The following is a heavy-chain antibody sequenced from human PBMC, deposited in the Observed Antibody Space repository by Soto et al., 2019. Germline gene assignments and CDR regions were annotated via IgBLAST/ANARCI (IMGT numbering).Heavy chain of an antibody. Sequence: QVQLQESGPGLVKPSETLSLTCNVFGDSVSSAAKAWTWVRQPPGKGLEWIAYMYYSGTTEYNPSLGGRASMSIEASKNQFSLRLYSVTAADTAVYYCARDRPAMGADYLSRGTLVTVSS. J-gene: IGHJ4*02. CDR3: ARDRPAMGADY. D-gene: IGHD5-18*01. CDR1: GDSVSSAAKA. CDR2: MYYSGTT. V-gene: IGHV4-61*08.